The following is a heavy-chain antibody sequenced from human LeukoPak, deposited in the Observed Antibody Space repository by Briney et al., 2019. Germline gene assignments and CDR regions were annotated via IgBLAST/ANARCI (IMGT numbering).Heavy chain of an antibody. CDR3: ARQGTAMVLDY. D-gene: IGHD5-18*01. J-gene: IGHJ4*02. CDR1: GGSISSYY. CDR2: IYCSGST. Sequence: SETLSLTCTVSGGSISSYYWSWIRQPPGKGLEWIGYIYCSGSTNYNPSLKSRVTISVDTSKNQFSLKLSSVTAADTAVYYCARQGTAMVLDYWGQGTLVTVSS. V-gene: IGHV4-59*08.